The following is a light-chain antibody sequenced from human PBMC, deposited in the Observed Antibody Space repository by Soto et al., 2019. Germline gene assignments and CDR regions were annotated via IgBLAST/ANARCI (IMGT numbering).Light chain of an antibody. CDR1: NVGSKH. CDR2: SDS. J-gene: IGLJ2*01. V-gene: IGLV3-12*02. Sequence: SYELSQAHSVSVATAQMARITWGGNNVGSKHVHWYQQKPGQDPVLVIYSDSKWPSGIPERISGSNPGNTATLSISGAEAGDEADYYCQVWDSSSEHVVFGGGTKLTVL. CDR3: QVWDSSSEHVV.